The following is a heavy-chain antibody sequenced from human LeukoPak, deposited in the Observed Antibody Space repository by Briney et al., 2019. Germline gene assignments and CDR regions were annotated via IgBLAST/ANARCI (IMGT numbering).Heavy chain of an antibody. CDR2: IHYSGST. CDR3: AGTWGSRWYFDL. V-gene: IGHV4-59*01. D-gene: IGHD7-27*01. CDR1: GGSISSYY. Sequence: PSETLSLTCTVSGGSISSYYWSWIRQPPGKGLVWIGYIHYSGSTNYNPSLKSRVTISVDTSKNQFSLKLSSVTAADTAVYYCAGTWGSRWYFDLWGRGTLVTVSS. J-gene: IGHJ2*01.